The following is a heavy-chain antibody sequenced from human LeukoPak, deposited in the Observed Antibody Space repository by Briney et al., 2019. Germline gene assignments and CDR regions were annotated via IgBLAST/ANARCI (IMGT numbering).Heavy chain of an antibody. J-gene: IGHJ5*02. V-gene: IGHV4-59*01. CDR3: AGLGMSSWFDP. Sequence: SETLSLTCTVSGGSISSYYWSWIRQPPGKGPEWIGHMYYSGSTNYNPSLKSRVTISVDTSENQFSLKVSSVTAADTAVYYCAGLGMSSWFDPWGQGILVTVSS. CDR1: GGSISSYY. CDR2: MYYSGST.